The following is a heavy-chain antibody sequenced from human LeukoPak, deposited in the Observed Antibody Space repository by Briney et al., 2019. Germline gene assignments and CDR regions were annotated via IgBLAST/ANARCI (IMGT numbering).Heavy chain of an antibody. V-gene: IGHV4-59*01. CDR2: IYYSGST. J-gene: IGHJ3*02. Sequence: PSETLSLTCTVSGGPISSYYWSWIRQPPGKGLEWIGYIYYSGSTNYNPSLKSRVTISVDTSKNQFSLKLSSVTAADTAVYYCARRISDAFDIWGQGTMVTVSS. CDR3: ARRISDAFDI. CDR1: GGPISSYY.